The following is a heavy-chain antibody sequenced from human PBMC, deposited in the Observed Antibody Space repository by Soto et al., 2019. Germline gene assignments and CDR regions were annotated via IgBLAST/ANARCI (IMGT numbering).Heavy chain of an antibody. V-gene: IGHV3-49*03. CDR1: GFTFGDYA. J-gene: IGHJ4*02. Sequence: GGSLRLSCTASGFTFGDYAMSWFRQAPGKGLEWVGFIRSKAYGGTTEYAASVKGRFTISRDDSKSIAYLQMNSLKTEDTAVYYCTRAGATKYSSGWYDDYWGQGTLVTVSS. D-gene: IGHD6-19*01. CDR3: TRAGATKYSSGWYDDY. CDR2: IRSKAYGGTT.